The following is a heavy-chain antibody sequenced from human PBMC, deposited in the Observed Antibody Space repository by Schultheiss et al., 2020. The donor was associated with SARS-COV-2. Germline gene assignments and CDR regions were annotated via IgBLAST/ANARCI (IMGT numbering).Heavy chain of an antibody. CDR3: AKGLYYYHSSGSLFDC. V-gene: IGHV3-30*02. CDR2: IWYDGSNK. Sequence: GGSLRLSCAASGFTFSSYGMHWVRQAPGKGLEWVAVIWYDGSNKYYADSVKGRFTISRDNSKNTLYLQMNSLRAEDTAVYYCAKGLYYYHSSGSLFDCWGQGTLVTVSS. D-gene: IGHD3-22*01. CDR1: GFTFSSYG. J-gene: IGHJ4*02.